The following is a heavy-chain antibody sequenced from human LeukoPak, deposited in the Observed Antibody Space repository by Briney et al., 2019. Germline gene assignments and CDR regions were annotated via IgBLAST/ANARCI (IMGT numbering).Heavy chain of an antibody. CDR3: ARYVVVPAANQGGNWFDP. D-gene: IGHD2-2*01. CDR1: GGTFSSYT. V-gene: IGHV1-69*02. Sequence: SVKVSCKASGGTFSSYTISWVRQAPGQGLEWMGRIIPILGIANYAQKFQGRVTITADKSTSTAYMQLSSLRSEDTAVYYCARYVVVPAANQGGNWFDPWGQGTLVTVSS. J-gene: IGHJ5*02. CDR2: IIPILGIA.